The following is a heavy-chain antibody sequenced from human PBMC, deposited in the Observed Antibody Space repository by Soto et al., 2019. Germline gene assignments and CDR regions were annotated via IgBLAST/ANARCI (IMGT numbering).Heavy chain of an antibody. V-gene: IGHV4-4*02. CDR2: VYHNGNT. D-gene: IGHD1-26*01. J-gene: IGHJ4*02. Sequence: QVQLQESGTGLVEPSGTLSLTCNVYDGSINNGDWCSWVRQPPGKGLAWIGEVYHNGNTNYNASLKSRVTVSVDKSRNQFSLRLTSVTPADTAVYYCATRGIVGPIYWGQGTLVTVS. CDR1: DGSINNGDW. CDR3: ATRGIVGPIY.